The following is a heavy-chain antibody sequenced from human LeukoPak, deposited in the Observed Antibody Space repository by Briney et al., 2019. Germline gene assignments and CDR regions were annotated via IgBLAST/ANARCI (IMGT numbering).Heavy chain of an antibody. CDR2: INHSGST. CDR1: GGSFSGYY. J-gene: IGHJ4*02. D-gene: IGHD6-19*01. CDR3: ARGSIAVAGTFDY. Sequence: SETLSLTCAVYGGSFSGYYWSWIRQPPGKGLEWIGEINHSGSTNYNPSLKSQVTISVDTSKNQFSLKLSSVTAADTAVYYCARGSIAVAGTFDYWGQGTLVTVSS. V-gene: IGHV4-34*01.